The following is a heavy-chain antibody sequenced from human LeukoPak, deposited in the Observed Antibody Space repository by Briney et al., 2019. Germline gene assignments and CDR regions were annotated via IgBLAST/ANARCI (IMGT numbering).Heavy chain of an antibody. CDR2: ISASGSAT. CDR3: ATDLSLRDFWSGYFDY. CDR1: GFIFSNYG. D-gene: IGHD3-3*01. J-gene: IGHJ4*02. V-gene: IGHV3-23*01. Sequence: GGSLRLSCAASGFIFSNYGMNWVRQAPGKGLEWVAAISASGSATSYADSVRGRFTISRDNSKSTTYLQMNSLRAEDTAVFYCATDLSLRDFWSGYFDYWGQGIPVTVSS.